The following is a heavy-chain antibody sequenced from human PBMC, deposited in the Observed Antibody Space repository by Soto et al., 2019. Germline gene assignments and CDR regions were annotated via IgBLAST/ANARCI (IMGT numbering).Heavy chain of an antibody. Sequence: PGGSLRLSCAASGLTFSSYAMSWVRQAPGKGLEWVSAISGSGGSTYYADSVKGRFTISRDNSKNTLYLQMNSLRAEDTAVYYCAKEGLWFGELEDYYYGMDVWGQGTTVTVSS. CDR1: GLTFSSYA. D-gene: IGHD3-10*01. J-gene: IGHJ6*02. CDR2: ISGSGGST. V-gene: IGHV3-23*01. CDR3: AKEGLWFGELEDYYYGMDV.